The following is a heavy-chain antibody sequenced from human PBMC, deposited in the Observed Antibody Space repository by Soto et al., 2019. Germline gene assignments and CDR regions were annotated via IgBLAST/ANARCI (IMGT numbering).Heavy chain of an antibody. J-gene: IGHJ3*02. D-gene: IGHD3-22*01. CDR1: GFTFSSYD. V-gene: IGHV3-13*01. CDR3: ARRFPYYPQGAFDI. CDR2: IGTAGDT. Sequence: GGSLRLSCAASGFTFSSYDMHWVRQATGKGLEWVSAIGTAGDTYYPGSVKGRFTISRENAKNSLYLQMNSLRAEDTAVYYCARRFPYYPQGAFDIWGQGTMVTVSS.